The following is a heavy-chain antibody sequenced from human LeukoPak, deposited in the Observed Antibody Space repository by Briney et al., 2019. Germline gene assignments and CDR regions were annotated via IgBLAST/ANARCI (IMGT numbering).Heavy chain of an antibody. J-gene: IGHJ3*02. Sequence: PSETLSLTCTVSGGSISGYYWSWIRQPPGKGLEYIGFIFYSGNTNYNPSLTSRVTISLDTSKNQFSLKLSSVTAADTAVYYCARDRRITFGGVTAPDAFDIWGQGTMVTVSS. CDR3: ARDRRITFGGVTAPDAFDI. D-gene: IGHD3-16*01. V-gene: IGHV4-59*12. CDR1: GGSISGYY. CDR2: IFYSGNT.